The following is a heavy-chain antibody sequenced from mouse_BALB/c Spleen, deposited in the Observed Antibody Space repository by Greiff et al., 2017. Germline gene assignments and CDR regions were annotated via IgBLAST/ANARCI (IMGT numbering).Heavy chain of an antibody. V-gene: IGHV1-7*01. J-gene: IGHJ4*01. CDR1: GYTFTSYW. Sequence: QVQLQQSGAELAKPGASVKMSCKASGYTFTSYWMHWVKQRPGQGLEWIGYINPSTGYTEYNQKFKDKATLTADKSSSTAYMQLSSLTSEDSAVYYCARRRMSYAMDYWGQGTSVTVSA. CDR2: INPSTGYT. CDR3: ARRRMSYAMDY.